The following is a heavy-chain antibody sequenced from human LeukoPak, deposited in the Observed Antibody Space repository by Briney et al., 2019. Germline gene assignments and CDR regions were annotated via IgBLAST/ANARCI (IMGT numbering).Heavy chain of an antibody. CDR3: ASLDIVVVPAAMRGNWFDP. Sequence: ASVKVSCKASGYTFTGYYMHWVRQAPGQGLEWMGWISPNSGGTNYAQKFQGRVTMTRDTSISTAYMELSRLTFDDTAVYYCASLDIVVVPAAMRGNWFDPWGQGTLVTVSS. CDR2: ISPNSGGT. D-gene: IGHD2-2*03. V-gene: IGHV1-2*02. CDR1: GYTFTGYY. J-gene: IGHJ5*02.